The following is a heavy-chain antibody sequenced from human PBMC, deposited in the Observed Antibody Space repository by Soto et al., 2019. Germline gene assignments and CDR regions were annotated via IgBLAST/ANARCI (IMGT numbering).Heavy chain of an antibody. V-gene: IGHV3-21*01. CDR3: ARDLRATVTTLYAFDI. D-gene: IGHD4-17*01. CDR2: ISSSSSYI. CDR1: GFTFSSYS. Sequence: EVQLVESGGGLVKPGGSLRLSCAASGFTFSSYSMHWVRQAPGKGLEWVSSISSSSSYIYYADSVKGRFTISRDNAKNSLYLQMNSLRAEDTAVYYCARDLRATVTTLYAFDIWGQGTMVTVSS. J-gene: IGHJ3*02.